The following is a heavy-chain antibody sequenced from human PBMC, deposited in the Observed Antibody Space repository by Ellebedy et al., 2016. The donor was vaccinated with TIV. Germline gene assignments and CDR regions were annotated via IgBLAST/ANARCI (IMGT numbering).Heavy chain of an antibody. CDR1: GFTFSSYS. CDR3: ARISVQLERRARYYYGMDV. CDR2: ISSSSSYI. J-gene: IGHJ6*02. D-gene: IGHD1-1*01. Sequence: GESLKISXAASGFTFSSYSMNWVRQAPGKGLEWVSSISSSSSYIYYADSVKGRFTISRDNAKNSLYLQMNSLRAEDTAVYYCARISVQLERRARYYYGMDVWGQGTTVTVSS. V-gene: IGHV3-21*01.